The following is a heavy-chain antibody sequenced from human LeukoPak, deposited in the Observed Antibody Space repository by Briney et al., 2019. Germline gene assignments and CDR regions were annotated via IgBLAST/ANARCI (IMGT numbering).Heavy chain of an antibody. CDR2: IKQDGSEK. J-gene: IGHJ4*02. Sequence: GGSLRLSCAGSGFTFSNYWMSWVRQAPGKGLEWVANIKQDGSEKYYVDSVKGRFTISRDNARNSLYLQVNSLRPVDTAVYYCARAYDYGDYCYFDYWGQGTLVTVSS. CDR3: ARAYDYGDYCYFDY. D-gene: IGHD4-17*01. CDR1: GFTFSNYW. V-gene: IGHV3-7*01.